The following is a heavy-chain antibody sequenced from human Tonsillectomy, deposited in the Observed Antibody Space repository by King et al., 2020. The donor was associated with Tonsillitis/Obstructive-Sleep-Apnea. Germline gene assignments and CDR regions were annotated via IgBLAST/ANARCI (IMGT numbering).Heavy chain of an antibody. J-gene: IGHJ4*02. CDR1: GGSFSGYY. V-gene: IGHV4-34*01. Sequence: VQLQQWGAELLKPSETLSLTCAVYGGSFSGYYWSWIRQPPGKGLEWIGEINHSGSTNYNPSLKSRVTISVDTYKNQFSLKLSTVIAADTAVYYCARVHYYDSSGYYIDYWGQGTLVTVSS. CDR2: INHSGST. CDR3: ARVHYYDSSGYYIDY. D-gene: IGHD3-22*01.